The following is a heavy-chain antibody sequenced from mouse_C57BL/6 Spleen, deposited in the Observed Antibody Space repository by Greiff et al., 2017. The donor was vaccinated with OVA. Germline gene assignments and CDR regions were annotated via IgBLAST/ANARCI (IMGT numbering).Heavy chain of an antibody. V-gene: IGHV5-4*01. CDR2: ISDGGSYT. Sequence: EVQVVESGGGLVKPGGSLKLSCAASGFTFSSYAMSWVRQTPEKRLEWVATISDGGSYTYYPDNVKGRFTISRDNAKNNLYLQMSHLKSEDTAMYYCARDRSYYGYFDYWGQGTTLTVSS. D-gene: IGHD1-1*01. CDR3: ARDRSYYGYFDY. J-gene: IGHJ2*01. CDR1: GFTFSSYA.